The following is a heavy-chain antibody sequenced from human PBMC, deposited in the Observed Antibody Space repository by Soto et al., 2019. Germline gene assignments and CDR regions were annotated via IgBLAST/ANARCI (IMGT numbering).Heavy chain of an antibody. CDR2: IKSKTDGGTT. Sequence: GGSLRLSCAASGFTFSNAWMSWVRQAPGKGLEWVGRIKSKTDGGTTDYAAPVKGRFTISRDDSKNTLYLQMNSLKTEDTAVYYCTPAERSTMGDPWGQGTLVTVSS. CDR3: TPAERSTMGDP. V-gene: IGHV3-15*01. J-gene: IGHJ5*02. CDR1: GFTFSNAW.